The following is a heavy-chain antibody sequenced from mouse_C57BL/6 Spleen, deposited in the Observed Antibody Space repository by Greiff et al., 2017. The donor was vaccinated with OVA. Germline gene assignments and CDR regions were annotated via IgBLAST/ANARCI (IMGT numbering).Heavy chain of an antibody. CDR1: GYTFTSYW. Sequence: QVQLQQPGAELVKPGASVKMSCKASGYTFTSYWITWVKQRPGQGLEWIGDIYPGSGSTNYTEKFKSKATMTVDTSSSTAYMQLSSLTSEDSAIYYCARFSDGYYGWLAYWGQGTLVTVSA. CDR3: ARFSDGYYGWLAY. D-gene: IGHD2-3*01. J-gene: IGHJ3*01. CDR2: IYPGSGST. V-gene: IGHV1-55*01.